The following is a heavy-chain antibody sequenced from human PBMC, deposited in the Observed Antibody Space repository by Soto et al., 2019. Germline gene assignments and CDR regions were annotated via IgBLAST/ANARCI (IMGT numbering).Heavy chain of an antibody. CDR3: AVAVAGPTAIGY. D-gene: IGHD6-19*01. CDR1: GFTFSSYW. V-gene: IGHV3-74*01. Sequence: EVQLVESGGGLVQPGGSLRLSCAASGFTFSSYWMHWVRQAPGKGLVWVSRITSDGSSTSYADSVKGRFTISRDNAKNTRYLQMNSLRAEDTAVYYCAVAVAGPTAIGYWGQGTLVTVSS. CDR2: ITSDGSST. J-gene: IGHJ4*02.